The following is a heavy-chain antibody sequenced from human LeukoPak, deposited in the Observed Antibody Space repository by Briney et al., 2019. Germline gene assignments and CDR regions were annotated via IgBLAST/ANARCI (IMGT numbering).Heavy chain of an antibody. CDR2: IGTAGDT. V-gene: IGHV3-13*01. D-gene: IGHD3-10*01. Sequence: GGSLRLSCAASGFTFSSYDMHWVRQATGKGLEWVSAIGTAGDTYYPGSVKGRFTISRENAKNSWYLQMNSLRAGDTAVYYCARFVWFGEFRGMDVWGQGTTVTVSS. CDR3: ARFVWFGEFRGMDV. J-gene: IGHJ6*02. CDR1: GFTFSSYD.